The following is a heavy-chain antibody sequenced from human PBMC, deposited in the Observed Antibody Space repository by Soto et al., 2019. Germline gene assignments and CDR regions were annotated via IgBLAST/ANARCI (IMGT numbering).Heavy chain of an antibody. D-gene: IGHD3-3*01. V-gene: IGHV4-61*01. J-gene: IGHJ6*02. CDR1: GGSVSSGSYS. Sequence: SETMSLTCTVSGGSVSSGSYSWSWIRQPPGKGLEWIGYIYYSGSTNYNPSLKSRVTISVDTSKNQFSLKLSSVTAADTAVYYCARSYYEFCSGPGYYGMDVWGQGTTVTVSS. CDR2: IYYSGST. CDR3: ARSYYEFCSGPGYYGMDV.